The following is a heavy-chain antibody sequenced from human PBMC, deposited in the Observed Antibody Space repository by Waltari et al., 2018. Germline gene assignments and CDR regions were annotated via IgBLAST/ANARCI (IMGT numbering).Heavy chain of an antibody. V-gene: IGHV3-30*04. J-gene: IGHJ6*02. Sequence: QVQLLESGGGVVQPVRSLRRSCAASEFTFSSFSMHWVRQAPGKGLEWVAVISYNGRNIYYVDSVKGRFTISRDNSKKMLYLQMNSLRAEDTAVYYCARDYCDRTNCHGMDVWGQGTTVTVSS. CDR1: EFTFSSFS. CDR2: ISYNGRNI. D-gene: IGHD3-22*01. CDR3: ARDYCDRTNCHGMDV.